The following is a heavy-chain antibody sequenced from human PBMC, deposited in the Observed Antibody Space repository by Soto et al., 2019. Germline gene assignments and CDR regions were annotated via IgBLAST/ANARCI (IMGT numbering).Heavy chain of an antibody. CDR1: GYTFTSYA. CDR3: ARDRGEPHYDFFYL. V-gene: IGHV1-69*04. J-gene: IGHJ2*01. Sequence: GASVKVSCKASGYTFTSYAMHWVRQAPGQRLEWMGRIIPILGIANYAQKFQGRVTITADKSTSTAYMELSSLRSEDTAVYYCARDRGEPHYDFFYLWGRGTLVT. D-gene: IGHD3-3*01. CDR2: IIPILGIA.